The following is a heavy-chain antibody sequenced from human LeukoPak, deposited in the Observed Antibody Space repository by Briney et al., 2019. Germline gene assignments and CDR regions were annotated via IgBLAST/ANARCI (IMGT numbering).Heavy chain of an antibody. D-gene: IGHD1-26*01. V-gene: IGHV1-18*01. CDR2: ISAYNGNT. CDR3: ARLYGMVGTQHFDY. CDR1: GYTFTSYG. J-gene: IGHJ4*02. Sequence: GASVKVSCKASGYTFTSYGISWVRQAPGQGLEWMGWISAYNGNTNYAQKFQGRVTMTTDTSTSTAYMELRSLRSDDTAVYYCARLYGMVGTQHFDYWGQGTQVTVSS.